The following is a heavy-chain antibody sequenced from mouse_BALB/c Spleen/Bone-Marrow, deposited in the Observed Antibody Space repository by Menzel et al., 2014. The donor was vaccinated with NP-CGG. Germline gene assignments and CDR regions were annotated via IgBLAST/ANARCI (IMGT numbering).Heavy chain of an antibody. CDR1: GFTFSDFY. V-gene: IGHV7-1*02. D-gene: IGHD2-10*02. CDR3: ARDVGYGNYFVY. J-gene: IGHJ3*01. CDR2: SRNKAKHYTT. Sequence: DVKLQESGGGLVQPGDSLRLSCATSGFTFSDFYMEWVRQPPGKRLEWIAASRNKAKHYTTEYSASVKGRFIVSRDTSQGILYLQMNALRAEDTAIYYCARDVGYGNYFVYWGQGTLVTVSA.